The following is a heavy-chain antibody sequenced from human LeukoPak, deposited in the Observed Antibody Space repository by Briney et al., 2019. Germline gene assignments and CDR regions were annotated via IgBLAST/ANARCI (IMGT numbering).Heavy chain of an antibody. Sequence: ASVKVSCKASGYTFTNNHINWVRQATGQGLEWMGWMDPKGGDTGYAQKFQGRVTMTRDTSISTAYMELSSLRSEDTAVYYCERGVGAVGDSWGQGTLVTVSS. CDR2: MDPKGGDT. V-gene: IGHV1-8*01. J-gene: IGHJ4*02. CDR3: ERGVGAVGDS. CDR1: GYTFTNNH. D-gene: IGHD6-19*01.